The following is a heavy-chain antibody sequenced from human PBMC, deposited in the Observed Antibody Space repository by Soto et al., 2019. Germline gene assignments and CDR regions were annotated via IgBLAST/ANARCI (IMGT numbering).Heavy chain of an antibody. V-gene: IGHV3-30*18. J-gene: IGHJ4*02. CDR2: ISYDGSNK. CDR1: GFTFSSYG. CDR3: AKLGKGSSSSGLDY. D-gene: IGHD6-6*01. Sequence: PGGSLRLSCAASGFTFSSYGMHWVRQAPGKGLEWVAVISYDGSNKYYADSVKGRFTISRDNSKNTLYLQMNSLRAEDTAVYYCAKLGKGSSSSGLDYWGQGTLVTVSS.